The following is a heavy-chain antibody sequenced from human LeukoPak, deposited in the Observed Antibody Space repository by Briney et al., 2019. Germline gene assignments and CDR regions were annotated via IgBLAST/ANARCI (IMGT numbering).Heavy chain of an antibody. CDR1: GGSISSGGYY. D-gene: IGHD4-23*01. CDR3: ARARDYGSNLYYFDY. J-gene: IGHJ4*02. CDR2: IYYSGST. V-gene: IGHV4-31*03. Sequence: SQTLSLTCTVSGGSISSGGYYWSWIRQHPGKGLEWIGYIYYSGSTYYNPSLKSRVTISVDTSKNQFSLKLSSVTAADTAVYYCARARDYGSNLYYFDYWGQGTLVTVSS.